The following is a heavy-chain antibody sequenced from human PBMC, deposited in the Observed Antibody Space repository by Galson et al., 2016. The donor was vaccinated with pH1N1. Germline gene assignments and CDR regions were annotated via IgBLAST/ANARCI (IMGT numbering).Heavy chain of an antibody. Sequence: SETLSLTCAVTGYSISSGYYWGWIRQPPGKGLEWIGSIYHSGSTHYNPSLKSRVTISADTSKNQVSLKLRSVTAADTAVYYCATYRGSVVDAFEIWGQGTMVTVSS. D-gene: IGHD4-23*01. CDR1: GYSISSGYY. J-gene: IGHJ3*02. CDR3: ATYRGSVVDAFEI. V-gene: IGHV4-38-2*01. CDR2: IYHSGST.